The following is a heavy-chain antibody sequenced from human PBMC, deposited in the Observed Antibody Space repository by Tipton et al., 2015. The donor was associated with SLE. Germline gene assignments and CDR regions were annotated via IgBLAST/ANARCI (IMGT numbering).Heavy chain of an antibody. CDR2: IFYTGST. V-gene: IGHV4-39*07. CDR3: ARRHYSGPFDS. D-gene: IGHD5-12*01. Sequence: TLSLTCSVSGGSIGYYYWNWIRQPPGKGLEWIGSIFYTGSTYYNPSLKSRVSFSIDTSKHQFSLKLNSVTAADTAVYYCARRHYSGPFDSWGQGTLVTVSS. CDR1: GGSIGYYY. J-gene: IGHJ4*02.